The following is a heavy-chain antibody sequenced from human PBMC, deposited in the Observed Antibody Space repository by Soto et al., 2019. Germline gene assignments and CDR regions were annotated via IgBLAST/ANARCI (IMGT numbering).Heavy chain of an antibody. V-gene: IGHV1-46*01. D-gene: IGHD3-3*02. CDR1: GYTFLDFY. CDR2: INPSGGGT. J-gene: IGHJ4*02. CDR3: ARDKPFSAGY. Sequence: QVQLVQSGTEVKKPGASVKVSCKASGYTFLDFYIHWVRQAPGQGLEWMGFINPSGGGTTYAQQFQGRLTMTRDTSTSTVYMELISLRSEDTAMYYCARDKPFSAGYWGQGNLVT.